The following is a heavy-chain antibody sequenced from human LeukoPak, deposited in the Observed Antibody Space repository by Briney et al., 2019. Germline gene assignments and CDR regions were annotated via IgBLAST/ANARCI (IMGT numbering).Heavy chain of an antibody. CDR2: IYNSGST. D-gene: IGHD6-13*01. CDR3: AREGRYSGSPLDSFDI. J-gene: IGHJ3*02. CDR1: GGSISSGGYY. V-gene: IGHV4-61*02. Sequence: SETLSLTCTVSGGSISSGGYYCNWIRQPAGKGLEWIGRIYNSGSTNYNPSLKSRVDMSVDTSKNQCSLKLRSVTAADTAVYYCAREGRYSGSPLDSFDIWGQGTMVTVSS.